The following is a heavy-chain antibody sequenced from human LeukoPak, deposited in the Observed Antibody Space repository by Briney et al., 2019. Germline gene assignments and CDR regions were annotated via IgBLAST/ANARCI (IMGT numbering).Heavy chain of an antibody. CDR3: ARTDREDSSGYYPYYFDY. CDR1: GYRFTSYY. V-gene: IGHV1-46*01. CDR2: INPSGGST. D-gene: IGHD3-22*01. Sequence: ASVKVSCKASGYRFTSYYMHWVRQAPGQGLEWMGIINPSGGSTSYAQKFQGRVTMTRDTSTSTVYMELSSLRSEDTAVYYCARTDREDSSGYYPYYFDYWGQGTLVTVSS. J-gene: IGHJ4*02.